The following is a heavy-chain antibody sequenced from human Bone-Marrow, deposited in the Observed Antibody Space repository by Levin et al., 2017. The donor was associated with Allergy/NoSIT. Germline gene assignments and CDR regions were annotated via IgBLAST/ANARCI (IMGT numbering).Heavy chain of an antibody. CDR2: VYNSGST. V-gene: IGHV4-59*08. CDR1: GDSISSHY. CDR3: ARRFCSGGTCYSGSHGMDV. J-gene: IGHJ6*02. D-gene: IGHD2-15*01. Sequence: SETLSLTCTVSGDSISSHYWSWIRQPPGKGLEWIGYVYNSGSTNYNPSLKSRVTISVDTSKNQFSLKLSSVTAADTAVYYCARRFCSGGTCYSGSHGMDVWGQGTTVTVSS.